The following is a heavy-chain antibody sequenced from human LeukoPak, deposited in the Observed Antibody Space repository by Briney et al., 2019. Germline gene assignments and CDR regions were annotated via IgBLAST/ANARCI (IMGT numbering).Heavy chain of an antibody. D-gene: IGHD3-10*01. CDR1: GFTFSSYF. V-gene: IGHV3-7*01. CDR2: IMQDGSKK. CDR3: ARDGEYYGSGNWFVP. J-gene: IGHJ5*02. Sequence: PGGSLRLSCAASGFTFSSYFMTWVRQAPGKGLEWVANIMQDGSKKYYVDSVKGRFSISRDNAKNSLFLHMNSLRAEDTAVYYCARDGEYYGSGNWFVPWGQGTLVTVSS.